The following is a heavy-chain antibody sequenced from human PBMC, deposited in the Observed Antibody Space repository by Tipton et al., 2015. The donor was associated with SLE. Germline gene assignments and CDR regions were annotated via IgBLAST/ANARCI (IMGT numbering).Heavy chain of an antibody. V-gene: IGHV3-33*01. J-gene: IGHJ4*02. D-gene: IGHD2-15*01. CDR3: AGAPCSGGSCYPPGPLDY. CDR1: GFTFGTYG. Sequence: SLRLSCAASGFTFGTYGMHWVRQAPGKGLEWVAVIWYDGSNKYYADSVKGRFTISRDNSKNTLFLQMNSLRAEDTAVYYCAGAPCSGGSCYPPGPLDYWGQGTLVTVSS. CDR2: IWYDGSNK.